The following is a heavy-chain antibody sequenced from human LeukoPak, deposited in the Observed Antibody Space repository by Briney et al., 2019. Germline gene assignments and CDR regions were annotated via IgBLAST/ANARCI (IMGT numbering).Heavy chain of an antibody. CDR1: GGSFSGYY. CDR3: ARQFTEWDS. D-gene: IGHD1-14*01. V-gene: IGHV4-34*01. Sequence: SETLSLTCAVYGGSFSGYYWSWIRQPPGKGLEWIGEINHSGSTNYSPSFQGQVTISVDKSISTTYLQWSSVKASDTAMYYCARQFTEWDSWGQGTLVTVSS. CDR2: INHSGST. J-gene: IGHJ4*02.